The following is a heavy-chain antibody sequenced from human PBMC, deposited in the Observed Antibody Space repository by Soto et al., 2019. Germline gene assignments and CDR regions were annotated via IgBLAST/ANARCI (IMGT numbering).Heavy chain of an antibody. CDR1: GFTFSSYG. V-gene: IGHV3-23*01. CDR3: AKVYYGDYSFYYFAIDV. CDR2: ISGSGGST. Sequence: EVQLLESGGGFVQPGGSLRLSCAASGFTFSSYGMSWVRQAPGKGLEWVSGISGSGGSTYYADSVKGRFTISRDSSNNTLYLQMNSLRADDTAVYYCAKVYYGDYSFYYFAIDVWGQGTTVTVSS. D-gene: IGHD4-17*01. J-gene: IGHJ6*02.